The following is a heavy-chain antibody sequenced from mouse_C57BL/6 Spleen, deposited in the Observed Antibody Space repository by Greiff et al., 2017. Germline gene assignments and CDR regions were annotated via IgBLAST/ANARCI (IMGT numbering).Heavy chain of an antibody. CDR2: INYYGSSH. V-gene: IGHV5-16*01. CDR1: GFTFSDYY. CDR3: ARDQGNYRYFDV. D-gene: IGHD2-1*01. Sequence: VQLQQSEGGLVQPGSSMKLSCTASGFTFSDYYMAWVRPVPEKGLEWVANINYYGSSHYYLDSLKSRFIISRDNANNILYLQMSSLKSEDTATYYCARDQGNYRYFDVWGTGTTVTVSS. J-gene: IGHJ1*03.